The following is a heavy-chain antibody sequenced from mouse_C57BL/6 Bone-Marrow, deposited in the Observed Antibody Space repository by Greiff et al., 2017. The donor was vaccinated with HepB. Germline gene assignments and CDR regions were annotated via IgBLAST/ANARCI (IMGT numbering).Heavy chain of an antibody. J-gene: IGHJ4*01. Sequence: EVKLLESGAELVRPGASVKLSCTASGFNIKDDYMHWVKQRPEQGLEWIGWIDPENGDTEYASKFQGKATITADTSSNTAYLQLSSLTSEDTAVYYCMIYFAMDYWGQGTSVTVSS. CDR1: GFNIKDDY. V-gene: IGHV14-4*01. CDR3: MIYFAMDY. CDR2: IDPENGDT.